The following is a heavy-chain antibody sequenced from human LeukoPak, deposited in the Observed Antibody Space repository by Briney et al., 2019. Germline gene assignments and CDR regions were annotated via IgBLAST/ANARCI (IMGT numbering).Heavy chain of an antibody. Sequence: GRSLRLSCLASGFTFSSYSMHWVRQAPGKGLEWVAVILFDGSNKYYTDSVKGRFTISRDNSKNTLFLQMNTLSAEDTGVYYCAKDWGYGSGTYFTGWGQGTLATVSS. V-gene: IGHV3-30-3*01. CDR3: AKDWGYGSGTYFTG. CDR2: ILFDGSNK. J-gene: IGHJ4*02. D-gene: IGHD3-10*01. CDR1: GFTFSSYS.